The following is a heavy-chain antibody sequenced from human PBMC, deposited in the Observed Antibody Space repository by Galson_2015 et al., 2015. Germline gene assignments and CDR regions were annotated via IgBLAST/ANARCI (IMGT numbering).Heavy chain of an antibody. V-gene: IGHV1-69*13. CDR2: LLPIYGTP. Sequence: SVKVSCKASGGTFSIFAISWVRQAPGQRLEWMGGLLPIYGTPNYAQKFQGRVTITADESTSTAYMELSSLTSEDTAVFYCATSNADVYCSGGSCLLDSWGQGTLVTVSS. CDR1: GGTFSIFA. CDR3: ATSNADVYCSGGSCLLDS. J-gene: IGHJ4*02. D-gene: IGHD2-15*01.